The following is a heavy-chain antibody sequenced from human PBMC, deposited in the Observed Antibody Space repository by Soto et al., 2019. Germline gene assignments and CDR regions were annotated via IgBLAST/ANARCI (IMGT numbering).Heavy chain of an antibody. D-gene: IGHD2-8*02. J-gene: IGHJ5*02. CDR2: ITSDGSAK. Sequence: EVQLVESGGGLVQPGGSLRLSCAASGFTFYTDWMSWVRQAPGKWLEWVATITSDGSAKYYVDSVKGRFTISRDNARNSVYLQMNGLRAEDTAVHSRAGAPWWRFAPWGQGTLVTVSS. CDR1: GFTFYTDW. CDR3: AGAPWWRFAP. V-gene: IGHV3-7*01.